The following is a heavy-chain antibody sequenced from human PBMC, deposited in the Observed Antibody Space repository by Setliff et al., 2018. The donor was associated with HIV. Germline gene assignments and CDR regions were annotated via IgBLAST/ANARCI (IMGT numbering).Heavy chain of an antibody. CDR3: ARTYSGYDFHYYYMDV. CDR2: IYYSGST. CDR1: GGSISSYY. J-gene: IGHJ6*03. V-gene: IGHV4-59*01. Sequence: SETLSLTCTVSGGSISSYYWSWIRQPPGKGLEWIGYIYYSGSTNYNPSLKSRVTISVDTSKNKFSLKLSSVTAADTAVYYCARTYSGYDFHYYYMDVWGKGTTVTV. D-gene: IGHD5-12*01.